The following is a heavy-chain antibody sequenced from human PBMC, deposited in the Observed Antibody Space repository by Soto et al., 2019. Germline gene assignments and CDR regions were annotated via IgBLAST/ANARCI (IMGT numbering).Heavy chain of an antibody. CDR1: GGSFSGYY. Sequence: PSETLSLTCAVYGGSFSGYYWSWIRQPPGKGLEWIGEINHSGSTNYNPSLKSRVTISVDTSKNQFSLKLSSVTAADTAVYYCASVKSQLLFYFDYWGQGTLVTSP. J-gene: IGHJ4*02. CDR2: INHSGST. CDR3: ASVKSQLLFYFDY. D-gene: IGHD2-2*01. V-gene: IGHV4-34*01.